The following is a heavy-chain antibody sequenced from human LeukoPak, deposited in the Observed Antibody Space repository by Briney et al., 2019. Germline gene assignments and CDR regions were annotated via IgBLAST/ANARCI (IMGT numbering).Heavy chain of an antibody. J-gene: IGHJ6*03. D-gene: IGHD1-26*01. CDR2: INPSGGST. CDR1: GYTFTSYY. CDR3: AGGTGELPNYYYYYMDV. Sequence: ASVKVSCKASGYTFTSYYMHWVRQAPGQGLEWMGIINPSGGSTSYAQKFQGRVTITADKSTSTAYMELSSLRSEDTAVYYCAGGTGELPNYYYYYMDVWGKGTTVTVSS. V-gene: IGHV1-46*01.